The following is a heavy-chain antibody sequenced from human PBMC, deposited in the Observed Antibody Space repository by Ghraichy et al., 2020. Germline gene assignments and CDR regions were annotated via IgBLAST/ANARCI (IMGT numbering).Heavy chain of an antibody. CDR1: GGSISTTGYY. Sequence: QTLSLTCTVSGGSISTTGYYWGWIRRPPGKGLEWIGSTSSGGNTYYNPSLKSRVAISVDTSENQFSLKLNSVTAADTAVYFCARGFITGTARAFFDYWGRGAPVTVSS. D-gene: IGHD1-14*01. CDR2: TSSGGNT. J-gene: IGHJ4*02. CDR3: ARGFITGTARAFFDY. V-gene: IGHV4-39*01.